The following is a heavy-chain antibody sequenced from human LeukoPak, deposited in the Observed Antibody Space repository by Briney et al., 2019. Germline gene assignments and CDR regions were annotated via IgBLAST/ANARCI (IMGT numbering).Heavy chain of an antibody. CDR2: IYSGGST. CDR3: ARGQYSGRPVYFDI. V-gene: IGHV3-66*01. D-gene: IGHD1-26*01. CDR1: VFTFSSHS. J-gene: IGHJ3*02. Sequence: PGRSLRLSCSASVFTFSSHSMHWVPQAPGKGLEWVSVIYSGGSTYYADSVKGRFNISRDNSKNTLYLKMNSLRAEDTAVYYCARGQYSGRPVYFDIWGQGTMVTVSS.